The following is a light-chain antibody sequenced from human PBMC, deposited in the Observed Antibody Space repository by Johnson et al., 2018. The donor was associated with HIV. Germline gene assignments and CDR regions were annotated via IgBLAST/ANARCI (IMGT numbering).Light chain of an antibody. CDR2: ENN. CDR3: GTWDSSLSAYV. CDR1: SSNIGNNY. J-gene: IGLJ1*01. Sequence: QSVLTQPPSVSAAPGQKVTISCSGSSSNIGNNYVSWYQQLPGTAPKLLIYENNKRTSGIPDRFSGSTSGTSATLGITGRQTGDEADYYCGTWDSSLSAYVFGTGTKVTVL. V-gene: IGLV1-51*02.